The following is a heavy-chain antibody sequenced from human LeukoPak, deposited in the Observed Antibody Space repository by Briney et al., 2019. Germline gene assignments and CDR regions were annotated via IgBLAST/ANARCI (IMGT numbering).Heavy chain of an antibody. Sequence: SETLSLTCTVSGGSISGSSYYWGWIRQPPGKGLEWIGRIYTSGSTNYNPSLKSRVTISVDTSKNQFSLHLSSVTAADTAVYYCARGNMLSDFFDFWGQGTVVTVSS. CDR2: IYTSGST. CDR1: GGSISGSSYY. CDR3: ARGNMLSDFFDF. J-gene: IGHJ3*01. D-gene: IGHD2/OR15-2a*01. V-gene: IGHV4-39*07.